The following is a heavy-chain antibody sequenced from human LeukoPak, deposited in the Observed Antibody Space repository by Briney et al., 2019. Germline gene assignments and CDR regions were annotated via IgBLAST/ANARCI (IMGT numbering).Heavy chain of an antibody. CDR2: TYYRSKWYN. CDR1: GDSVSNNSAA. J-gene: IGHJ6*03. Sequence: SQTLSLTCAISGDSVSNNSAAWNWIRQSPSRGLEWLGRTYYRSKWYNDYAVSVKSRITINPDTSKNQFSLQLNSVTPEDTAVYYYARDHRQQLSLYYYYYMDVWGKGTTVTISS. CDR3: ARDHRQQLSLYYYYYMDV. V-gene: IGHV6-1*01. D-gene: IGHD6-13*01.